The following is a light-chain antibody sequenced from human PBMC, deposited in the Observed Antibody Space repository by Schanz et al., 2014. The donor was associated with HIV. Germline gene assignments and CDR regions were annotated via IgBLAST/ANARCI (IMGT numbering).Light chain of an antibody. V-gene: IGLV2-14*03. CDR1: SSDVGGYNY. J-gene: IGLJ2*01. CDR3: AAWDVNLKGHV. Sequence: QSALTQPASVSGSPGQSITISCTGTSSDVGGYNYVSWYQQHPGKAPKLMIYDVSNRPSGVSNRFSGSKSGNTASLTISGLQAEDEADYYCAAWDVNLKGHVFGGGTKLTVL. CDR2: DVS.